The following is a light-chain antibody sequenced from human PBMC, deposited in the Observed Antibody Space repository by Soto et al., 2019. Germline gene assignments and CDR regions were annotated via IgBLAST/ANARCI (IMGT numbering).Light chain of an antibody. V-gene: IGLV1-44*01. J-gene: IGLJ3*02. CDR1: SSNIGSNT. CDR3: AAWDDSLNAWV. Sequence: QSVLTQPPSASGTPGQRVTISCSGSSSNIGSNTVNWYQQLPGTAPRLLTHSNDQRPLGVPDRFSGSKSVTSASLAISGLQSEDEADYYCAAWDDSLNAWVFGGGTKLTVL. CDR2: SND.